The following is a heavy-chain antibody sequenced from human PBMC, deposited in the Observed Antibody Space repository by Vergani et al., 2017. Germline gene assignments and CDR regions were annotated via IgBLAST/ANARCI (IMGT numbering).Heavy chain of an antibody. Sequence: EVQLLESGGGLVQPGGSLRLSCAASGFTFSSYAMSWVRQAPGKGLEWVSAISGSGGSTYYADSVKGRFTISRDNSKNTLYLQMNSLRAEDTAVYYCAKRGALYYYDSSGYYNILGKVTDWYFDLWGRGTLVTVS. CDR3: AKRGALYYYDSSGYYNILGKVTDWYFDL. CDR2: ISGSGGST. D-gene: IGHD3-22*01. V-gene: IGHV3-23*01. J-gene: IGHJ2*01. CDR1: GFTFSSYA.